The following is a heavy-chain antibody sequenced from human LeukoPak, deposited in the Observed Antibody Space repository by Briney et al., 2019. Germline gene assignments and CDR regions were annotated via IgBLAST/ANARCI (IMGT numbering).Heavy chain of an antibody. CDR2: IIPILGIA. V-gene: IGHV1-69*04. Sequence: ASVKVSCKASGGTFSSYAISWVRQAPGQGLEWMGRIIPILGIANYAQKFQGRVTITADKSTSTAYMELSSLRSEDTAVYYCARCTTYYDFWMDVWGKGTTVTVSS. CDR3: ARCTTYYDFWMDV. CDR1: GGTFSSYA. D-gene: IGHD3-3*01. J-gene: IGHJ6*04.